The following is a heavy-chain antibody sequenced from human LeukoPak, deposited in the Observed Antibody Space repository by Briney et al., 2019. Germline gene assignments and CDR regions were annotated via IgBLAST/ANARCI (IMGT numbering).Heavy chain of an antibody. J-gene: IGHJ4*02. V-gene: IGHV3-30*18. Sequence: PGRSLRLSCAASGFTFSSYGIHWVRKAPGKGLEGVAVISYDGSNKYYADSVKGRFTIYRDNPKITLYLQINSVRAEDAAVYYCAKDLSHLSTPDYLGQGALVTGSS. CDR3: AKDLSHLSTPDY. CDR1: GFTFSSYG. D-gene: IGHD3-3*02. CDR2: ISYDGSNK.